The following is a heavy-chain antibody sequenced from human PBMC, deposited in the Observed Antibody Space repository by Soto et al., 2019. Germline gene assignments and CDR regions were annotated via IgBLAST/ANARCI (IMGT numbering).Heavy chain of an antibody. CDR3: ATEPPRITMIVADRAFDI. D-gene: IGHD3-22*01. J-gene: IGHJ3*02. V-gene: IGHV1-24*01. CDR2: FDPEDGET. CDR1: GYTLTELS. Sequence: GASVKVSCKVSGYTLTELSMHWVRQAPGKGLEWMGGFDPEDGETIYAQKFQGRVTMTEDTSTDTAYMELSSLRSEGTAVYYCATEPPRITMIVADRAFDIWGQGTMVTVSS.